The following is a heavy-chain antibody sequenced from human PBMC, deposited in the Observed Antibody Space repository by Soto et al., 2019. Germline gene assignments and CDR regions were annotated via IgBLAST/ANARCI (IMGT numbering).Heavy chain of an antibody. CDR1: GGSISSYY. CDR3: ARTYDSSGPNSGGYGFDI. D-gene: IGHD3-22*01. CDR2: IYYSVST. V-gene: IGHV4-59*01. J-gene: IGHJ3*02. Sequence: QVQLQESGPGLVKPSETLSLTCTVSGGSISSYYWSWIRQPPGKGLEWIGYIYYSVSTNYNPSLKSRVTISVDTSKNQFSLKLSSVTAADMAVYHCARTYDSSGPNSGGYGFDIWGQGTMVTVSS.